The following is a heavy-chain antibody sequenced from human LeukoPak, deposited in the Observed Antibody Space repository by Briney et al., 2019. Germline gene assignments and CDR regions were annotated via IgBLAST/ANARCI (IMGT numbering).Heavy chain of an antibody. CDR1: GGSVNSDSYY. CDR2: INHSGST. CDR3: ARGLRVVYSGYDLDY. J-gene: IGHJ4*02. V-gene: IGHV4-61*01. Sequence: SETLSLTCTVSGGSVNSDSYYWSWIRQPPGKGLEWIGEINHSGSTNYNPSLKSRVTISVDTSKNQFSLKLSSVTAADTAVYYCARGLRVVYSGYDLDYWGQGTLVTVSS. D-gene: IGHD5-12*01.